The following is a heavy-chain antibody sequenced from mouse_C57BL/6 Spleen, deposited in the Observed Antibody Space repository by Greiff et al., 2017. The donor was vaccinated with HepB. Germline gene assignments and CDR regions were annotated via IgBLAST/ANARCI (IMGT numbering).Heavy chain of an antibody. CDR2: IYPGDGDT. CDR1: GYAFSSYW. D-gene: IGHD1-1*01. CDR3: ARLITTVVAHFDY. J-gene: IGHJ2*01. Sequence: VQLQQSGAELVKPGASVKISCKASGYAFSSYWMNWVKQRPGKGLEWIGQIYPGDGDTNYNGKFKGKATLTADKSSSTAYMQLSSLTSEDSAVYFCARLITTVVAHFDYWGQGTTLTVSS. V-gene: IGHV1-80*01.